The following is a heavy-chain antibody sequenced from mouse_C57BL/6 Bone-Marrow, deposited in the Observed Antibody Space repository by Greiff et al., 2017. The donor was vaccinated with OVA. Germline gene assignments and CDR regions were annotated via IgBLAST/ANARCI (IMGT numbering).Heavy chain of an antibody. CDR3: AREDYDYGFAY. D-gene: IGHD2-4*01. J-gene: IGHJ3*01. CDR1: GYTFTSYW. Sequence: QVQLQQSGAELVMPGASVKLSCKASGYTFTSYWMHWVKQRPGQGLEWIGEIDPSDSYTNYNQKFKGKSTLTVDKSSSTAYMQLSSLTSEDSAVYYCAREDYDYGFAYWGQGTLVTVSA. V-gene: IGHV1-69*01. CDR2: IDPSDSYT.